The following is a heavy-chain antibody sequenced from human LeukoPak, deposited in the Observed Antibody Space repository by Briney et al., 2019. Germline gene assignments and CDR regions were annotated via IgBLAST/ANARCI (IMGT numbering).Heavy chain of an antibody. CDR3: ARLLSRFGCLNY. Sequence: PSETLSLTCTVSGGSISSSSYYWGWIRQPPGKGLEWIGSIYYSGSTYYNPSLKSRVTISVDTSKNQFSLKLSSVTAADTAVYYCARLLSRFGCLNYWGQGTLVTVSS. J-gene: IGHJ4*02. CDR2: IYYSGST. D-gene: IGHD2-15*01. CDR1: GGSISSSSYY. V-gene: IGHV4-39*01.